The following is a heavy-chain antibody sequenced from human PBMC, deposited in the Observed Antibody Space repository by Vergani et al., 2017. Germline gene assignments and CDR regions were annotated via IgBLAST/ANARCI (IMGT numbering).Heavy chain of an antibody. J-gene: IGHJ3*02. CDR1: GGSISSYY. CDR3: ARYTVTGGAFYI. Sequence: QVQLQESGPGLVKPSETLSLTCSVSGGSISSYYWSWIRQPPGKGLEWIGYIYYSGNTNYNPSLKSRVTISVDMSKNQFSLKLSSVTAADTAVYYCARYTVTGGAFYIWGQGTMVTVSS. D-gene: IGHD4-11*01. V-gene: IGHV4-59*01. CDR2: IYYSGNT.